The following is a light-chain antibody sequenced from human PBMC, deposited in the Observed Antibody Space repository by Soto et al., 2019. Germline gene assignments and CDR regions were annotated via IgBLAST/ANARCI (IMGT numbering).Light chain of an antibody. CDR2: GVS. Sequence: EIVLTQSPGTLSLSPGERATLSCRASQSVSSSYLAWYQQKPGQAPRLLIYGVSSRATGIPDRFSGSGSGTDFTLTISRLEPEDFAVYYCQQYGSSRWTFGQGTKAEIK. CDR3: QQYGSSRWT. V-gene: IGKV3-20*01. CDR1: QSVSSSY. J-gene: IGKJ1*01.